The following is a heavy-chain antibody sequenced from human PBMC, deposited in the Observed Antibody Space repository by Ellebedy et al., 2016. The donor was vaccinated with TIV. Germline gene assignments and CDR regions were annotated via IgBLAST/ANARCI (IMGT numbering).Heavy chain of an antibody. CDR2: INPSGGST. Sequence: ASVKVSXKASRYTFTSYYMHWVRQAPGQGLEWMGIINPSGGSTSYAQKFQGRATMTRDTSTSTVYMELSSLRSEDTAVYYCARDGRSGWDDYWGQGTLVTVSS. J-gene: IGHJ4*02. CDR1: RYTFTSYY. V-gene: IGHV1-46*01. D-gene: IGHD6-19*01. CDR3: ARDGRSGWDDY.